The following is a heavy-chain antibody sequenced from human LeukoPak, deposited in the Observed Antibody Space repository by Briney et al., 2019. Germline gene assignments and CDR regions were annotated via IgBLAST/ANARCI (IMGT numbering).Heavy chain of an antibody. J-gene: IGHJ3*02. D-gene: IGHD1-26*01. Sequence: SETLSLACTVSGYSISSGYYWGWIRQPPGKGLEWIGSIYHSGSTYYNPSLKSRVTISVDTSKNQFSLNLRSVTAADTAVYYCATTTSGGDAFDIWGQGTMVTVSS. CDR3: ATTTSGGDAFDI. V-gene: IGHV4-38-2*02. CDR1: GYSISSGYY. CDR2: IYHSGST.